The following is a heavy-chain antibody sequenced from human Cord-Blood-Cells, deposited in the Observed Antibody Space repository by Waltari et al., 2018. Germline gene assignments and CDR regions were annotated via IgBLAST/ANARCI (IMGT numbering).Heavy chain of an antibody. CDR2: IYPGDSDT. CDR1: GYSFTSYW. J-gene: IGHJ4*02. Sequence: EVQLVQSGAEVKKPGESLKISCKGSGYSFTSYWNGWVRQMHGKGLEWMGIIYPGDSDTRYSPSFQGQVTISADKSISTAYLQWSSLKASDTAMYYCARQGSTIFGVVNYDYWGQGTLVTVSS. D-gene: IGHD3-3*01. CDR3: ARQGSTIFGVVNYDY. V-gene: IGHV5-51*01.